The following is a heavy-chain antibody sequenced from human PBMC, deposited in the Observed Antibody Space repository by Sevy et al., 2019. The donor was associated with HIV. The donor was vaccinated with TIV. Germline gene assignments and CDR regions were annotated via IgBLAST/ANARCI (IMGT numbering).Heavy chain of an antibody. CDR1: GFTFSSYA. CDR2: ISYDGSNK. CDR3: ARVKSVVVTALRPYYYGMDV. J-gene: IGHJ6*02. D-gene: IGHD2-21*02. V-gene: IGHV3-30-3*01. Sequence: GGSLRLSCAASGFTFSSYAMHWVRQAPGKGLEWVAVISYDGSNKYYADSVKGRFTISRDNSKNTLYLQMNSLRAEDTAVHYCARVKSVVVTALRPYYYGMDVWGQGTTVTVSS.